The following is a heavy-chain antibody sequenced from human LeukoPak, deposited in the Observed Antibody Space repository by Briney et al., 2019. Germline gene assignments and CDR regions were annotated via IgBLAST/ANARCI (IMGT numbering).Heavy chain of an antibody. CDR2: IKQDGSEK. Sequence: PGGSLRLSCAASGFTFSSYWMSWVRQAPGKGLEWVANIKQDGSEKYYVDSVKGRFTISRDNAKNSLYLQMNSLRAEDTAVYYCARGLRWMATIAHFDYWGQGTLVTVSS. V-gene: IGHV3-7*01. CDR1: GFTFSSYW. D-gene: IGHD5-24*01. J-gene: IGHJ4*02. CDR3: ARGLRWMATIAHFDY.